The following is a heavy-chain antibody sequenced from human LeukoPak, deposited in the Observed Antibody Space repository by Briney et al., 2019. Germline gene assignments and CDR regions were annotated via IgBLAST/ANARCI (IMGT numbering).Heavy chain of an antibody. J-gene: IGHJ3*02. CDR2: IKQHGREE. CDR3: ARDSYRVYDFWSGYSSEAFDI. V-gene: IGHV3-7*01. CDR1: GFTFGNYV. D-gene: IGHD3-3*01. Sequence: PGGSLRLSCAASGFTFGNYVMNWVRQAPGKGLEWVANIKQHGREEYYVDSVKGRFTISRDNAKNSLYLQMNSLRAEDTAVYYCARDSYRVYDFWSGYSSEAFDIWGQGTMVTVSS.